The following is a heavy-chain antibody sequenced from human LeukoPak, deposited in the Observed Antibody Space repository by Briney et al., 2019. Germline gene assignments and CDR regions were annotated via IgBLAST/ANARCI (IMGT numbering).Heavy chain of an antibody. D-gene: IGHD3-10*01. CDR3: ARDRPHTYGSGRGLFDY. Sequence: GGSLRLSCAASGFTFSSYSMSWVRQAPGKGLEWVSSISSSSSYIYYADSVKGRFTISRDNAKNSLYLQMNSLRAEDTAVYYCARDRPHTYGSGRGLFDYWGQGTLVTVSS. CDR1: GFTFSSYS. CDR2: ISSSSSYI. J-gene: IGHJ4*02. V-gene: IGHV3-21*01.